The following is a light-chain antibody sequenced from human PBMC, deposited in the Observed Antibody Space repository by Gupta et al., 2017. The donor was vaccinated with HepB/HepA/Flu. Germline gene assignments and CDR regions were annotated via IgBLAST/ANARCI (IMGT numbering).Light chain of an antibody. Sequence: ELVMTQSPATLSVSPGERSTLSCRASQSVSSDLAWYQQKPGQAPRLLIYGASTRVTGSPARFSGSGSGTEFTLTISSLQSEDFAVYHCQQYNNWPRTFGQGTKVEIK. V-gene: IGKV3-15*01. CDR1: QSVSSD. CDR2: GAS. J-gene: IGKJ1*01. CDR3: QQYNNWPRT.